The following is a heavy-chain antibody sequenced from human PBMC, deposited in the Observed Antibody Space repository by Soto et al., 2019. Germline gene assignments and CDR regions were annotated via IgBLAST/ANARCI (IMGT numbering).Heavy chain of an antibody. J-gene: IGHJ4*02. CDR2: ISGGGGST. CDR3: AKVLLVTATYYFDY. V-gene: IGHV3-23*01. D-gene: IGHD2-21*02. CDR1: GFTFSSYA. Sequence: GGSLRLSCAASGFTFSSYAMNWVRQTPGKGLEWVSTISGGGGSTYYADSVKGRFTISRDNSKNTLYLQMSSLRAEDTAVYYCAKVLLVTATYYFDYWGQGTLVTVSS.